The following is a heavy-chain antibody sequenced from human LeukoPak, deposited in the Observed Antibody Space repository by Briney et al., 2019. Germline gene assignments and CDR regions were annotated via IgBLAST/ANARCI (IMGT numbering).Heavy chain of an antibody. J-gene: IGHJ4*02. Sequence: SVKVSCKASGGTFSSYAISWVRQAPGQGLEWMGGIIPIFGTANYAQKFQGRVTITADESTSTAYMELSSLRSEDTAVYYCAREDCSGGSCLYDYWGQGTLVTASS. D-gene: IGHD2-15*01. V-gene: IGHV1-69*13. CDR3: AREDCSGGSCLYDY. CDR1: GGTFSSYA. CDR2: IIPIFGTA.